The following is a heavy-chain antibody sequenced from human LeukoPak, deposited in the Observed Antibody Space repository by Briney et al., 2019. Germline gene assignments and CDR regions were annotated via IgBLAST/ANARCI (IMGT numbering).Heavy chain of an antibody. Sequence: GASVKVSCKASGGTFSSYAISWVRQAPGQGLEWMGGIIPIFDTANYAQKFQGRVTITADKSTSTAYMELSSLRSEDTAVYYCASREDSGYDRGAYYYYMDVWGKGTTVTVSS. CDR2: IIPIFDTA. CDR1: GGTFSSYA. CDR3: ASREDSGYDRGAYYYYMDV. D-gene: IGHD5-12*01. V-gene: IGHV1-69*06. J-gene: IGHJ6*03.